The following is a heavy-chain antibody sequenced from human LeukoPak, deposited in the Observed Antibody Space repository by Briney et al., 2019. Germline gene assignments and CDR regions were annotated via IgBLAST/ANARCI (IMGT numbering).Heavy chain of an antibody. J-gene: IGHJ4*02. CDR1: GGSISSYY. CDR3: AREVYDSSAGHFDY. D-gene: IGHD3-22*01. CDR2: IYTSGST. V-gene: IGHV4-4*07. Sequence: PSETLSLTCTVSGGSISSYYWSWIRQPAGKGLEWIGRIYTSGSTNYNPSLKSRVTISVDESKNQFSLKLSSVTAADTAVYYCAREVYDSSAGHFDYWGQGALVTVSS.